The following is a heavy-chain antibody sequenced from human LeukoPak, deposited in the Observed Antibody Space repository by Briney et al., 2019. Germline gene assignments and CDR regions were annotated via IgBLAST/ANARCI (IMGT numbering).Heavy chain of an antibody. CDR2: IYYSGST. V-gene: IGHV4-59*01. CDR1: GGSISSYY. Sequence: SSETLSLTCTVSGGSISSYYWSWIRQPPGKGLEWIGYIYYSGSTNYNPSLKSRVTISVDTSKNQFSLKLSSVTAADTAVYYCARVPPYYYDSSGYYDYWGQGTLVTVSS. J-gene: IGHJ4*02. D-gene: IGHD3-22*01. CDR3: ARVPPYYYDSSGYYDY.